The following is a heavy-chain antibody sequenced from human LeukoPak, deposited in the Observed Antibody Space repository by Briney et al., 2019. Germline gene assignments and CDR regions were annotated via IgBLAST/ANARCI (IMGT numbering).Heavy chain of an antibody. CDR1: GFTFTMFS. J-gene: IGHJ3*02. Sequence: GGSLRLSCAASGFTFTMFSMNWLRQAPGKGLEWIAFIRGRSDTTYYADSVQGRFTISRDNAEDSVYLQMNSLRIEDTAVYYCARTYDFGIGPPGDAFDNWGQGTLVTVFS. V-gene: IGHV3-48*01. CDR3: ARTYDFGIGPPGDAFDN. CDR2: IRGRSDTT. D-gene: IGHD3-3*01.